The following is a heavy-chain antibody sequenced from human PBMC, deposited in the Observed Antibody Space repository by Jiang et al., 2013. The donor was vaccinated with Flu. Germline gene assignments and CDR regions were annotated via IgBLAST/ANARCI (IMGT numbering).Heavy chain of an antibody. J-gene: IGHJ6*02. CDR2: IIPIFGTA. D-gene: IGHD4-17*01. CDR3: ARCPFAGHDYGDSYYYYGMDV. Sequence: SGAEVKKPGSSVKVSCKASGGTFSSYAISWVRQAPGQGLEWMGGIIPIFGTANYAQKFQGRVTITADESTSTAYMELSSLRSEDTAVYYCARCPFAGHDYGDSYYYYGMDVWGQGTTVTVSS. V-gene: IGHV1-69*01. CDR1: GGTFSSYA.